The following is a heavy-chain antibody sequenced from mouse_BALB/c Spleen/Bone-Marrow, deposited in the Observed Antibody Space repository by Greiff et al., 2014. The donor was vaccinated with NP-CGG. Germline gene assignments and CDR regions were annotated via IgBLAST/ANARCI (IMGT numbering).Heavy chain of an antibody. J-gene: IGHJ3*01. CDR2: ISSGGGNT. V-gene: IGHV5-12-1*01. D-gene: IGHD2-2*01. Sequence: EVQLEESGGGLVKPGGSLKLSCAASGFAFSTYDMSWVRQTPEKRLEWVAYISSGGGNTYYPDTVKGRFTIPRDNAKNTLSLQMSSLKSDDTAIFFCGRHSRGYDGFANWGQGTLVTVSA. CDR1: GFAFSTYD. CDR3: GRHSRGYDGFAN.